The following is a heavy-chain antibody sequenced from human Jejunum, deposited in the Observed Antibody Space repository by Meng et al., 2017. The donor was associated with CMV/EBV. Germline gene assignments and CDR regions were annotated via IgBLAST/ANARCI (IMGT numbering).Heavy chain of an antibody. J-gene: IGHJ4*02. CDR1: GYPFTDYY. V-gene: IGHV1-2*02. Sequence: ASGYPFTDYYIHWVRQAPGQGLEWMGWLNPNTGGTVYAPNFQGRVTMTRYTSFSTAYLEMNSLTSDDTAVYYCARFIPAPQGGDYWGQGTLVTVSS. CDR2: LNPNTGGT. CDR3: ARFIPAPQGGDY. D-gene: IGHD6-6*01.